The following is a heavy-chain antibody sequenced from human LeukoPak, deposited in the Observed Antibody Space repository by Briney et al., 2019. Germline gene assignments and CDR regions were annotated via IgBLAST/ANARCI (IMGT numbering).Heavy chain of an antibody. CDR1: GFSVGGTH. D-gene: IGHD1-1*01. V-gene: IGHV3-53*01. Sequence: GGSLRLSCAISGFSVGGTHMSWVRQAPGKGLEWVSAIYTGRTTYYADSVQGRFTVSRDNSKNILYLHMNNLRAEDTAVYYCARDTATTGGGLDSWGQGTLVTVSS. J-gene: IGHJ4*02. CDR2: IYTGRTT. CDR3: ARDTATTGGGLDS.